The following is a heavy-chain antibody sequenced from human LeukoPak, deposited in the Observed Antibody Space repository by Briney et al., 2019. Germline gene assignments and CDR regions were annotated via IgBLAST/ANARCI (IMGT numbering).Heavy chain of an antibody. CDR1: GGSISSSSYY. D-gene: IGHD2-2*01. CDR2: IYYSGST. Sequence: PSETLSLTCTVSGGSISSSSYYWGWIRQPPGKGLEWIGSIYYSGSTYYNPSLKSRVTISVDTSKNQFSLKLSSVTAADTAVYYCARERGRYCSSTSCSKPYYYYYGMDVWGQGTTVTVSS. J-gene: IGHJ6*02. CDR3: ARERGRYCSSTSCSKPYYYYYGMDV. V-gene: IGHV4-39*07.